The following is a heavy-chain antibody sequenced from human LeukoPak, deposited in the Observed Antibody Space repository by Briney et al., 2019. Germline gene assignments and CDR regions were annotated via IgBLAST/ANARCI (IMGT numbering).Heavy chain of an antibody. Sequence: PGGSLRLSCAASGFTFNHAWMSWVRQAPGKGLEWVGRIKSKTNGGTTDYAAPVKGRFTISRDESKNTLYLQMNSLKTEDTAVYYCTWVGPMDYFDYWGQGTLVTVSS. CDR1: GFTFNHAW. V-gene: IGHV3-15*01. CDR3: TWVGPMDYFDY. D-gene: IGHD1-26*01. CDR2: IKSKTNGGTT. J-gene: IGHJ4*02.